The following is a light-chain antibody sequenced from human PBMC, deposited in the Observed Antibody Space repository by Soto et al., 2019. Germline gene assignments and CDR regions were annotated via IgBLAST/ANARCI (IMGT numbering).Light chain of an antibody. V-gene: IGLV1-51*01. CDR1: SSNIGGNS. CDR3: GSWDSSLSADV. J-gene: IGLJ1*01. Sequence: QSVMTQPPSVSAAPGQKVTISCSGSSSNIGGNSVSWYQQLPGTAPKLLIYDDNKRPSGIPDRFSGSKSGTSATLGITGFQTGDEADYYYGSWDSSLSADVFGTGTKVTVL. CDR2: DDN.